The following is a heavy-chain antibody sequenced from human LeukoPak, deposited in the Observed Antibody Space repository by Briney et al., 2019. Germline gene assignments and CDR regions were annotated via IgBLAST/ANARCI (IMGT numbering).Heavy chain of an antibody. J-gene: IGHJ3*02. CDR3: ARLDLVDDAFDI. Sequence: SETLSLTCAVYGGSFSGYYWSWIRQPPGKGLEWIGEINHSGSTNYNPSLKSRVTISVDTSKNQFSLKLSSVTAADTAVYYCARLDLVDDAFDIWGQGTMVTVSS. CDR1: GGSFSGYY. D-gene: IGHD1-26*01. CDR2: INHSGST. V-gene: IGHV4-34*01.